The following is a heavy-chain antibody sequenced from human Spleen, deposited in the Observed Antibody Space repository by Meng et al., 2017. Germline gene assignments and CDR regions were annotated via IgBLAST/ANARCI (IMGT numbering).Heavy chain of an antibody. CDR1: GGSFSDYY. V-gene: IGHV4-34*01. Sequence: VRLQQWGAGLLKPSETRSLTCVVAGGSFSDYYWSWIRQPPGKGLEWIGEINHSGSTNYNPSLESRATISVDTSQNNLSLKLSSVTAADSAVYYCARGPTTMAHDFDYWGQGTLVTVSS. D-gene: IGHD4-11*01. J-gene: IGHJ4*02. CDR2: INHSGST. CDR3: ARGPTTMAHDFDY.